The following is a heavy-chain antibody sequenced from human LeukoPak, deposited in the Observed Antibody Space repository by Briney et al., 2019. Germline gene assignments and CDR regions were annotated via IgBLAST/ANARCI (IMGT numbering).Heavy chain of an antibody. CDR2: IYTSGST. Sequence: PSETLSLTCTVSGGSISSGSYYWSWIRQPAGKGLEWIGRIYTSGSTNYNPSLKSRVTISVDTSKNQFSLKLSSVTAADTAVYYCARDPPGYYYGMDVWGQGTTVTVSS. V-gene: IGHV4-61*02. CDR3: ARDPPGYYYGMDV. J-gene: IGHJ6*02. CDR1: GGSISSGSYY.